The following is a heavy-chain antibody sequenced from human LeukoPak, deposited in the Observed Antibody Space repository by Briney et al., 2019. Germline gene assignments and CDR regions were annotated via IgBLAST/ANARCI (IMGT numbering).Heavy chain of an antibody. D-gene: IGHD1-20*01. CDR1: GYSFTSYW. Sequence: GESLKISCKGSGYSFTSYWIGWVRQMPGKGLEWMGIIYPGDSDTRYSPSFQGQVTISADKSISTAYLQWSSLKASDTAMYYCARSGLITGTPQNLDYWGQGTLVTVSS. J-gene: IGHJ4*02. V-gene: IGHV5-51*01. CDR2: IYPGDSDT. CDR3: ARSGLITGTPQNLDY.